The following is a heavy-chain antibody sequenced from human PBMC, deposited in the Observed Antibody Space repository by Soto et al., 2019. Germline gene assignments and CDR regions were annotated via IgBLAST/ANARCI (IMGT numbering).Heavy chain of an antibody. V-gene: IGHV1-2*04. CDR3: ARGDSTDCSNGVCSFFYNHDMDV. D-gene: IGHD2-8*01. J-gene: IGHJ6*02. CDR1: GYSFTDYH. CDR2: VNPKSGGT. Sequence: ASVKVSCKASGYSFTDYHIHWVRQAPGQGLEWLGRVNPKSGGTSTAQKFQGWVTMTTDTSISTASMELTRLTSDDTAIYYCARGDSTDCSNGVCSFFYNHDMDVWGQGTTVSVSS.